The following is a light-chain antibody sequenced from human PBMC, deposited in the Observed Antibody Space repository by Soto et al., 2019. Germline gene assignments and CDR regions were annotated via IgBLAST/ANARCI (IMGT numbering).Light chain of an antibody. CDR3: HYYDKWPPGT. V-gene: IGKV3-20*01. J-gene: IGKJ1*01. CDR1: QSVSNNY. Sequence: EIVLTHSPGTLSLSPWEIATLSCRASQSVSNNYLAWYQQKPGQAPRLLIFDASARAVDIPGRFSGSKSGTEFTLTISSLQPEDFAVYYCHYYDKWPPGTFGQGTKVDIK. CDR2: DAS.